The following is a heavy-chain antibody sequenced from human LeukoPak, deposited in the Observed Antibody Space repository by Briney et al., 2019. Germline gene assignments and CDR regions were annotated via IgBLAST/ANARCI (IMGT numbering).Heavy chain of an antibody. J-gene: IGHJ3*02. D-gene: IGHD3-22*01. CDR2: IYHSGNT. CDR1: GYSISTSYY. V-gene: IGHV4-38-2*02. Sequence: TSSETLSLTCTVSGYSISTSYYWGWIRQPPGKGLEWIGSIYHSGNTYYNPSLKSRVTISVDMSKNQFSLKLNSVTAADTAVYFCARGPYSYDSSGAFDIWGQGTMVTVSS. CDR3: ARGPYSYDSSGAFDI.